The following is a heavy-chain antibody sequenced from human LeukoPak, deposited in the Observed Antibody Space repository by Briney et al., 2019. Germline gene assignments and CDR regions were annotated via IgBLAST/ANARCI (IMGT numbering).Heavy chain of an antibody. CDR2: ISYTGRT. CDR1: GHSVTSNHYY. V-gene: IGHV4-39*01. CDR3: ARHLSPTYSTTYYYFFYMDV. J-gene: IGHJ6*03. D-gene: IGHD2/OR15-2a*01. Sequence: SETLSLTCTVSGHSVTSNHYYWAWIRQPPGKGLEWIGSISYTGRTFYNPSLESRVTVFVDTSKNHFSLKLSSVPAADTALYFCARHLSPTYSTTYYYFFYMDVWGKGTTVTVSS.